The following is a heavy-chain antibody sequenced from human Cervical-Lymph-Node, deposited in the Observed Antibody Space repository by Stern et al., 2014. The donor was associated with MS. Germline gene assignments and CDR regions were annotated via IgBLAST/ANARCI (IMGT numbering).Heavy chain of an antibody. CDR2: ISYDGTDN. Sequence: VHLVESGGGVVQPGKSLRLSCAASGFSFSSYGMHWVRQAPGKGLDWVAVISYDGTDNYDADSVEARFTISRDNSKNTLYLQMNSLRPEDTAVYYCANAAALSCRSASCYKAFEHWGQGILVTVSS. D-gene: IGHD2-2*02. CDR1: GFSFSSYG. V-gene: IGHV3-30*18. J-gene: IGHJ4*02. CDR3: ANAAALSCRSASCYKAFEH.